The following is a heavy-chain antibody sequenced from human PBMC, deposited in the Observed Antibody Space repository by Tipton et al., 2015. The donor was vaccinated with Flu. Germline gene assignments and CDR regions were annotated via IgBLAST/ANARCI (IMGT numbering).Heavy chain of an antibody. V-gene: IGHV3-21*04. Sequence: VQLVQSGGGLVQPGRSLRLSCTPSGFTFSRYTMNWVRQAPGKGPEWVSAISRSGSYTYYAGSVKGRFTISRDNGRNSLYLQMNSLRVDDTAVYFCARDLGDGQNQVYFNGMDVWGQGTTVTVSS. CDR1: GFTFSRYT. D-gene: IGHD5-24*01. CDR2: ISRSGSYT. CDR3: ARDLGDGQNQVYFNGMDV. J-gene: IGHJ6*02.